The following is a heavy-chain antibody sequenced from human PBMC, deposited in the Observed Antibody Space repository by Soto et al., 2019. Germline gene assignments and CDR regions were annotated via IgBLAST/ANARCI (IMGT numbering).Heavy chain of an antibody. CDR3: ARGSLSAFSSSSTIQPDY. V-gene: IGHV3-30*04. Sequence: QVPLVESGGGVVQPGRSLRLSCAASGFTFSSYAMNWVRQAPGKGLEWVAVISYDGSNKYYADSVKGRFTISRDNSKNTLNLQMNRLRAEDTAVYYCARGSLSAFSSSSTIQPDYWGQGTLVTVSS. CDR1: GFTFSSYA. J-gene: IGHJ4*02. D-gene: IGHD6-6*01. CDR2: ISYDGSNK.